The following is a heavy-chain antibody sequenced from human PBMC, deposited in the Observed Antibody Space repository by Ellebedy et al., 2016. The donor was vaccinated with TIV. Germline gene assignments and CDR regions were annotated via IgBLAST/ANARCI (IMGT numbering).Heavy chain of an antibody. V-gene: IGHV4-38-2*02. J-gene: IGHJ4*02. CDR2: IYHSGTI. CDR3: ATGMIDSLDY. CDR1: GYSISSGNY. Sequence: GSLRLSCSVSGYSISSGNYWGWIRQPPGKGLEWIGSIYHSGTIYYNPSLKSRVTISADTSKNQFSLRLTSVTAADTAVYYCATGMIDSLDYWGQGTVVTVSS. D-gene: IGHD1-26*01.